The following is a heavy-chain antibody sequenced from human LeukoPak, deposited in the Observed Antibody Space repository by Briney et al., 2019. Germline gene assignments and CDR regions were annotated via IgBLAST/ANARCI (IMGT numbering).Heavy chain of an antibody. V-gene: IGHV3-23*01. CDR1: GFTFSSYA. CDR2: ISGSGGST. D-gene: IGHD3-22*01. J-gene: IGHJ4*02. CDR3: AKGIGSSGYYQYYFDY. Sequence: PGGSLRLSCAASGFTFSSYAMSWVRQAPGKGLEWVSAISGSGGSTYYADSVKGRFTISRDNSKNTLYLQMNSLRAEDTAVHYCAKGIGSSGYYQYYFDYWGQGTLVTVSS.